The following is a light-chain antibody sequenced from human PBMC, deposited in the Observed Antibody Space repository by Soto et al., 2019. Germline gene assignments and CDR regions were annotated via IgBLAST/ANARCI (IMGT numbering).Light chain of an antibody. CDR2: EVS. Sequence: QSALTQPASVSGSPGQWVPIPSTGPTRDVGGYNYVSWYQHHPGKAPKLIIYEVSNRPSGVSNRFSGSKSGNTASLTISGLQAEDEADYYCSSYTSSSTLYVFGTGTKLTVL. V-gene: IGLV2-14*01. CDR1: TRDVGGYNY. J-gene: IGLJ1*01. CDR3: SSYTSSSTLYV.